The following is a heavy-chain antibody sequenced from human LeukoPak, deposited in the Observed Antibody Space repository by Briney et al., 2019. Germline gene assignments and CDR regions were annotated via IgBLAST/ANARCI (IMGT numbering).Heavy chain of an antibody. D-gene: IGHD3-22*01. CDR2: INHSGST. Sequence: SETLFLTCAVYGGSFSGYYWSWIRQPPGKGLEWIGEINHSGSTNYNPSLKSRVTISVDTSKNQFSLKLSSVTAADTAVYYCARSDSSGYSDYWGQGTLVTVSS. V-gene: IGHV4-34*01. CDR3: ARSDSSGYSDY. CDR1: GGSFSGYY. J-gene: IGHJ4*02.